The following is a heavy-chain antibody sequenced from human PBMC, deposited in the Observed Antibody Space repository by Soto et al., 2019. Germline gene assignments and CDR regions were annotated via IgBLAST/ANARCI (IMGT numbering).Heavy chain of an antibody. Sequence: QVQLQESGPGLVKPSQTLSLTCTVSGGSISCGGYYWSWIRHHPGKGLEWIGYIYYSGSTFYNPSLKSRVTISVDTSKNPFSLKLSSVTAADTAVYYCARVSGGGAANFDYWGQGTLVTVSS. CDR2: IYYSGST. CDR1: GGSISCGGYY. CDR3: ARVSGGGAANFDY. V-gene: IGHV4-31*03. J-gene: IGHJ4*02. D-gene: IGHD1-26*01.